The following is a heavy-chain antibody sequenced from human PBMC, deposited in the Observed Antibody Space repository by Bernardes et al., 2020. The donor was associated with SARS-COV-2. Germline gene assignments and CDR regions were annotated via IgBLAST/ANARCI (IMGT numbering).Heavy chain of an antibody. Sequence: ASVKVSCKASGYTFTSYGISWVRQAPGQGLEWMGWISAYNGNTNYAQKLQGRVTMTTDTSTSTAYMELRSLRSDDTAVYYCARHRYYYGSLTFMDVWGQGTTVTVSS. J-gene: IGHJ6*02. V-gene: IGHV1-18*04. CDR3: ARHRYYYGSLTFMDV. D-gene: IGHD3-10*01. CDR1: GYTFTSYG. CDR2: ISAYNGNT.